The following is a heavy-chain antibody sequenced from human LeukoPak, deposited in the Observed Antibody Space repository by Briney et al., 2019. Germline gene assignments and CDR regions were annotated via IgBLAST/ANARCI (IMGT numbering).Heavy chain of an antibody. CDR3: ARVSDSTGYFYWYFDL. CDR1: GYTFTGYY. J-gene: IGHJ2*01. Sequence: ASVKVSCKASGYTFTGYYMHWVRQAPGQGLEWMGWINPNSGGASYAQKFQGRVTMTMDTSISTAYMELSNLRSDDTAVYYCARVSDSTGYFYWYFDLWGRGTLVTVSS. V-gene: IGHV1-2*02. CDR2: INPNSGGA. D-gene: IGHD3-22*01.